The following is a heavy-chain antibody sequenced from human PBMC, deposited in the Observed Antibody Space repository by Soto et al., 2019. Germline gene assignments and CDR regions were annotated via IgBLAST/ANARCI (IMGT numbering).Heavy chain of an antibody. J-gene: IGHJ5*02. Sequence: SEILSLTCAFHGMSFCGYYWSWICQPPGKGLEWIGEINHSGSTNYNPSLKSRVTISVDTSKNQFSLKLSSVTAADTAVYYCARGVYDSSGNNWFDPWGQGTLVTVS. CDR2: INHSGST. CDR3: ARGVYDSSGNNWFDP. CDR1: GMSFCGYY. V-gene: IGHV4-34*01. D-gene: IGHD3-22*01.